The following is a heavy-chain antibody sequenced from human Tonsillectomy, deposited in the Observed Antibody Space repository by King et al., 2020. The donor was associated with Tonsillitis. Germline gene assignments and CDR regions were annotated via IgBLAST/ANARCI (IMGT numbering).Heavy chain of an antibody. V-gene: IGHV1-8*01. J-gene: IGHJ3*02. Sequence: QLVQSGAEVKKPGASVKVSCKASGYTFTSYDINWVRQATGQGLEWMGGMNPNSGNTGYEQKFQGRVTMTRKTSISTAYMELSSLRSEDTAVYYCARGHYYDSSGYYRFAAFDIWGQGTMVTVSS. CDR3: ARGHYYDSSGYYRFAAFDI. D-gene: IGHD3-22*01. CDR2: MNPNSGNT. CDR1: GYTFTSYD.